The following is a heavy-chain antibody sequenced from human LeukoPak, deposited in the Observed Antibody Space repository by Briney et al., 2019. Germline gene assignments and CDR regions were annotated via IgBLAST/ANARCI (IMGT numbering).Heavy chain of an antibody. CDR3: ARHGRGTYVDATY. J-gene: IGHJ4*02. CDR2: IYYSGST. D-gene: IGHD3-10*02. CDR1: GGSISSGDYY. V-gene: IGHV4-30-4*01. Sequence: SQTLSLTCTVSGGSISSGDYYWSWIRQPPGKGLEWIGYIYYSGSTYYNPSLKSRVTISVDTSKNQFSLKLSSVTAADTAVYYCARHGRGTYVDATYWGQGTLVTVSS.